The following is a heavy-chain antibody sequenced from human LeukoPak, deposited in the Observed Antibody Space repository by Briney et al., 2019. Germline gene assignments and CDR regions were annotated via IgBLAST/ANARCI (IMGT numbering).Heavy chain of an antibody. Sequence: RGSPRLSSAASGFTPSSYAMSSVRHAPREGLWWVSAISGSGGSTYYADSVKGRFTISRDNSKNTLYLQMNSLRAEDTAVYYCAKSADRYCGGDCYLDYWGQGTLVTVSS. V-gene: IGHV3-23*01. D-gene: IGHD2-21*02. CDR2: ISGSGGST. CDR1: GFTPSSYA. J-gene: IGHJ4*02. CDR3: AKSADRYCGGDCYLDY.